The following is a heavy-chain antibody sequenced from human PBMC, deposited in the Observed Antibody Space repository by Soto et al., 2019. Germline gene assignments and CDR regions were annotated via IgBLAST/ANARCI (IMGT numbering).Heavy chain of an antibody. V-gene: IGHV3-48*03. Sequence: PGESLKISCAASGFTFSSYEMNWVRQAPGKGLEWVSYISSSGSTIYYADSVKGRFTISRDNAKNSLYLQMNSLRAEDTAVYYCARDGSLSRLQDPGKRNRRDNYGMDVWGQGTTVTVSS. CDR1: GFTFSSYE. CDR2: ISSSGSTI. CDR3: ARDGSLSRLQDPGKRNRRDNYGMDV. J-gene: IGHJ6*02. D-gene: IGHD2-15*01.